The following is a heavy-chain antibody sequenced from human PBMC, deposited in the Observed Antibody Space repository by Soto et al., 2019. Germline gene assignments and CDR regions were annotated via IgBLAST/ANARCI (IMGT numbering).Heavy chain of an antibody. D-gene: IGHD3-3*01. CDR1: GXXXXXXX. Sequence: GXSLKVSRTSSGXXXXXXXIRWGRHXPGQGLEWMGWISASNGNTNYAQKLQGRVTMTTDTSTSTAYMELRSLRSDDTAVYYGARAQGFGVVIFSDVWGQGTTFTVSS. CDR2: ISASNGNT. J-gene: IGHJ6*02. V-gene: IGHV1-18*01. CDR3: ARAQGFGVVIFSDV.